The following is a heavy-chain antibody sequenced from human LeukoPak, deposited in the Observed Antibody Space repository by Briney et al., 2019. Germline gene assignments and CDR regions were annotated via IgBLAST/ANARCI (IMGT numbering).Heavy chain of an antibody. J-gene: IGHJ4*02. CDR3: AKDLRGYSGYDLKDY. CDR2: ISGSGGST. V-gene: IGHV3-23*01. D-gene: IGHD5-12*01. Sequence: GGSLRLSCAASGFTFSGYAMSWVRQAPGKGLEWVSAISGSGGSTYYVDSVKGRFTISRDNSKNTLYLQMNSLRAEDTAVYYCAKDLRGYSGYDLKDYWGQGTLVTVSS. CDR1: GFTFSGYA.